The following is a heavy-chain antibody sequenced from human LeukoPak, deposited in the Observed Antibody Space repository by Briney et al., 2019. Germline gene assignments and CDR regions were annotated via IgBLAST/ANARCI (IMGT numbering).Heavy chain of an antibody. CDR3: ARARGTMVDAFDI. V-gene: IGHV3-48*01. D-gene: IGHD3-10*01. Sequence: PGGSLRLSCAASGFTFSIFRMNWVRQAPGKGLEWVSYISSSSSSIYYADSVKGRFTVSRDNAKNSLYLQMNSLRAEDTAVFYCARARGTMVDAFDIWGQGTMVTVSS. CDR2: ISSSSSSI. J-gene: IGHJ3*02. CDR1: GFTFSIFR.